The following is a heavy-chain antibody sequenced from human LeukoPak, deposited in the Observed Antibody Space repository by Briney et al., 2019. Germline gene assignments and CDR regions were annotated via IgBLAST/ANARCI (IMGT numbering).Heavy chain of an antibody. CDR2: IYYSGST. Sequence: SETLSLTXTVSGGSISSYYWSWIRQPPGKGLEWIGYIYYSGSTNYNPSLKSRVTISVDTSKNQFSLKLSSVTAADTAVYYCARGDDTDAFDIWGQGTMVTVSS. J-gene: IGHJ3*02. D-gene: IGHD3-22*01. V-gene: IGHV4-59*01. CDR3: ARGDDTDAFDI. CDR1: GGSISSYY.